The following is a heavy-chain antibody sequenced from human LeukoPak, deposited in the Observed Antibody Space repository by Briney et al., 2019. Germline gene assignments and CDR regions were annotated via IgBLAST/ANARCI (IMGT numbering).Heavy chain of an antibody. J-gene: IGHJ4*02. CDR2: IYHSGST. CDR3: AGIRDIDY. CDR1: GGSISSSNW. V-gene: IGHV4-4*02. Sequence: PSETLSLTCAVSGGSISSSNWWSWVRQPPGKGLEWIGEIYHSGSTNYNPSLESRVTISVDKSKNQFSLKLSSVTAADTAVYYYAGIRDIDYWGQGTLVTVSS. D-gene: IGHD2-21*01.